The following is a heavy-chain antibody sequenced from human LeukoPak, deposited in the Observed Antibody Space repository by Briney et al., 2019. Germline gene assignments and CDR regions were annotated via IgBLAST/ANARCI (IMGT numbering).Heavy chain of an antibody. Sequence: PGRSLRLSCAASGFTFSSYAMHWVRQAPGEGLEWVAVISYDGSNKYYADSVKGRFTISRDNSKNTLYLQMNSLRAEDTAVYYCARRGYSYGSTGYYFDYWGQGTLVTVSS. J-gene: IGHJ4*02. D-gene: IGHD5-18*01. V-gene: IGHV3-30-3*01. CDR2: ISYDGSNK. CDR3: ARRGYSYGSTGYYFDY. CDR1: GFTFSSYA.